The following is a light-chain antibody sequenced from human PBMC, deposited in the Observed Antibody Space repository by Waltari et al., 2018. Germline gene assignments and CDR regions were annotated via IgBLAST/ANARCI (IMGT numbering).Light chain of an antibody. CDR2: YDS. Sequence: SYVLTQPPSVSVAPGKTARITCGGNDIGSKSGHWYQQKPGQAPVVVMSYDSDRPSGIPERFSGSNSGNTATLTITRVEAGDEADYYCQVWDRNPDHTEVFGGGTRVTDL. J-gene: IGLJ3*02. CDR1: DIGSKS. CDR3: QVWDRNPDHTEV. V-gene: IGLV3-21*04.